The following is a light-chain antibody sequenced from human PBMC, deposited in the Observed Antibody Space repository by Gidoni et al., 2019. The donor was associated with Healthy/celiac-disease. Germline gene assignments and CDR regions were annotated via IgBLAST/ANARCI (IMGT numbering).Light chain of an antibody. Sequence: SFDPTPPPSMSVSPGQTASITCSGDELGDKYVCWYQQKPGQSPVLVIYQDNKRPSGIAERFSGSNSGDTATLTISGTQAMDEAHYYCQTWDSNTVLFGGGTKLTVL. J-gene: IGLJ2*01. CDR2: QDN. CDR1: ELGDKY. V-gene: IGLV3-1*01. CDR3: QTWDSNTVL.